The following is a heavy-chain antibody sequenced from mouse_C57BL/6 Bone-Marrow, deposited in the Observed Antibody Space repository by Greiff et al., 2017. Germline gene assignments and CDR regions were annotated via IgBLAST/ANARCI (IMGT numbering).Heavy chain of an antibody. CDR2: INYDGSST. CDR1: GFTFSDYY. Sequence: DVKLVESEGGLVQPGSSMKLSCTASGFTFSDYYMAWVRQVPEKGLEWVANINYDGSSTYYLDSLKSRFIISRDNAKNILYLQMSSLKSEDTATYYCARGGGYAMDYWGQGTSVTVSS. V-gene: IGHV5-16*01. J-gene: IGHJ4*01. CDR3: ARGGGYAMDY.